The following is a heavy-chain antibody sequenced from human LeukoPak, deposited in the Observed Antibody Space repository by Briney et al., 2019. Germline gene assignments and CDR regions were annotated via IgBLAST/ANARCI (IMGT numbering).Heavy chain of an antibody. V-gene: IGHV4-59*08. J-gene: IGHJ4*02. CDR3: ARMGVYSGYATH. CDR1: GGSISTYY. D-gene: IGHD5-12*01. Sequence: SDTLSLTCTVSGGSISTYYWSWLRHPPGKGLEWLGYIHYSGTTNYTPSLKNRVTISLDTSKNQFSLNLSSVTAADTAVYYCARMGVYSGYATHWGQGTLVTVSS. CDR2: IHYSGTT.